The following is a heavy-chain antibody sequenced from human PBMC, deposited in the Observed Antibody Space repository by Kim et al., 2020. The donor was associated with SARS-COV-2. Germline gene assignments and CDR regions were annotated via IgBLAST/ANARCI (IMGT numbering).Heavy chain of an antibody. D-gene: IGHD3-3*01. Sequence: YYVDYVKGRFTISRDNGKNSLYLQMNTLRPEDTAVYYCAKGAVTRHDYWGQGALVIVST. CDR3: AKGAVTRHDY. V-gene: IGHV3-7*03. J-gene: IGHJ4*02.